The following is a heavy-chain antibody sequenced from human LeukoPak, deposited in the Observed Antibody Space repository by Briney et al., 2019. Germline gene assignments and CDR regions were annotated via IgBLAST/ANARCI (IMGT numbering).Heavy chain of an antibody. J-gene: IGHJ3*02. CDR2: IYYSGST. CDR1: GVSVSSGSYY. Sequence: SETLSLTCTVSGVSVSSGSYYWSWLRQPPGKGLEWIGYIYYSGSTNYNPSLKSRVTISVDTSKNQFSLKLSSVTAADTAVYYCARVRHIVVVTAREADGFDIWGQGTMVTVSS. V-gene: IGHV4-61*01. CDR3: ARVRHIVVVTAREADGFDI. D-gene: IGHD2-21*02.